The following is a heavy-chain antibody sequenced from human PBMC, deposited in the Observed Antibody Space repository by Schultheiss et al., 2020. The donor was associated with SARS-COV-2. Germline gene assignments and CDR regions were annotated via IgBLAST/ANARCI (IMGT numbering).Heavy chain of an antibody. V-gene: IGHV6-1*01. CDR3: ARLLSRSPLYSSGFNWFDP. CDR1: GDTVSSNGAT. Sequence: SQTLSLTCAVSGDTVSSNGATWNWIRQSPSRGLEWLGRTYYRSKWYSDYAESVKSRITINPDTSKNQFSLHLNSVTPDDTAVYYCARLLSRSPLYSSGFNWFDPWGQGTLVTVSS. CDR2: TYYRSKWYS. J-gene: IGHJ5*02. D-gene: IGHD6-19*01.